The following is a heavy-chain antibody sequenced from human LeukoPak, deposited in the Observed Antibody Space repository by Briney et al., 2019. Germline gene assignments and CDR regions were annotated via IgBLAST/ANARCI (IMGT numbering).Heavy chain of an antibody. D-gene: IGHD5-24*01. V-gene: IGHV3-23*01. CDR1: GFTFSSYA. Sequence: PGGSLRLSCAASGFTFSSYAMSWVRQAPGKGLEWVSAISGSGGSTYYADSVKGRYTISRDNSKNTLYLQMNSLRAEDTAVYYCAKDQGDGYNFLASTYWGQGTLVTVSS. CDR2: ISGSGGST. J-gene: IGHJ4*02. CDR3: AKDQGDGYNFLASTY.